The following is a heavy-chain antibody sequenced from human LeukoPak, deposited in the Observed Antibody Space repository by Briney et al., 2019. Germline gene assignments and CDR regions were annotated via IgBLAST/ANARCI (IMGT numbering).Heavy chain of an antibody. CDR3: ARTELEGNYYYYMDV. Sequence: SVKVSCKASGGTFSSYAISWVRQAPGQGLEWMRGIIPIFGTANYAQKFQGRVTITTDETTSTAYMELSSLRSEDTAVYYCARTELEGNYYYYMDVWGKGTTVTVSS. D-gene: IGHD1-26*01. V-gene: IGHV1-69*05. CDR2: IIPIFGTA. J-gene: IGHJ6*03. CDR1: GGTFSSYA.